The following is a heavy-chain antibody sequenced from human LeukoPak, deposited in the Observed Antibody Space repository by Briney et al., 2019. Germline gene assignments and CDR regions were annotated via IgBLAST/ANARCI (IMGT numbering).Heavy chain of an antibody. J-gene: IGHJ4*02. V-gene: IGHV4-34*09. D-gene: IGHD5-12*01. CDR2: INHSGST. CDR1: GGSFSGYY. Sequence: PSETLSLTCAVYGGSFSGYYWSWIRQPPGKGLEWIGEINHSGSTNYNPSLKSRVTISVDTSKNQFSLKLSSVTAADTAVYYCARDTIDRDGYNFFLDYWGQGTLVTVSS. CDR3: ARDTIDRDGYNFFLDY.